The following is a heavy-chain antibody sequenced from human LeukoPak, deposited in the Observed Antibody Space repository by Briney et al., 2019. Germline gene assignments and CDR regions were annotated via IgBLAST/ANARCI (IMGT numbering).Heavy chain of an antibody. CDR3: ARPRNIAAAGDDAFDI. CDR1: GYTFTGYY. Sequence: ASVKVSCKASGYTFTGYYMHWVRQAPGQGLEWMGWINPNSGGTNYAQKFQGRVTMTRDTSISTAYMELSRLRSDDTAVYYCARPRNIAAAGDDAFDIWGQGTMVTVSS. CDR2: INPNSGGT. J-gene: IGHJ3*02. V-gene: IGHV1-2*02. D-gene: IGHD6-13*01.